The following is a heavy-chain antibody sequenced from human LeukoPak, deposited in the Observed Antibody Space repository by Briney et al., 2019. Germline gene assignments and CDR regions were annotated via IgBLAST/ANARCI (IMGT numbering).Heavy chain of an antibody. D-gene: IGHD5-24*01. CDR2: IYYSGST. CDR1: GGSISSGGYY. CDR3: ARGRLQLKNWFDP. J-gene: IGHJ5*02. Sequence: SQTLSLTCTVSGGSISSGGYYWSWIRQHPGTGLEWIGYIYYSGSTYYNPSLKSRVTISVDTSKNQFSLKLSSVTAADTAVYYCARGRLQLKNWFDPWGQGTLVTVSS. V-gene: IGHV4-31*03.